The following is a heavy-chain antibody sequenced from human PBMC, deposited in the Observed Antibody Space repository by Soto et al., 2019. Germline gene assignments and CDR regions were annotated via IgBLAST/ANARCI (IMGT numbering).Heavy chain of an antibody. CDR3: ERAGSRGLDV. CDR2: INGDGASL. V-gene: IGHV3-74*03. Sequence: EVRLEEAGGGFVQSGGSLRVSCSGSGFIFSSFWMHWVRQGPGKGLEWVSRINGDGASLAYADSVKCRFSISRDNVKNTLHLPMNSLGADDTAVYFCERAGSRGLDVWGRVTTVTVSS. D-gene: IGHD3-10*01. J-gene: IGHJ6*02. CDR1: GFIFSSFW.